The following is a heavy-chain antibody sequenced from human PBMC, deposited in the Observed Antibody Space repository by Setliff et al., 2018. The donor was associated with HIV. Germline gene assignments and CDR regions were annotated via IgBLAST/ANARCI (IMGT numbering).Heavy chain of an antibody. J-gene: IGHJ5*01. CDR3: AKHGFERKSPYNWFDS. D-gene: IGHD3-16*01. Sequence: PGESLKISCKGSGYKFSDNWIGWVRQMPGKGLEWMGIIYPDDSATRYSPSFQGQVIISADKSINTAYLRWRRLRASDTAMYYCAKHGFERKSPYNWFDSWGQGTLVTVS. V-gene: IGHV5-51*01. CDR1: GYKFSDNW. CDR2: IYPDDSAT.